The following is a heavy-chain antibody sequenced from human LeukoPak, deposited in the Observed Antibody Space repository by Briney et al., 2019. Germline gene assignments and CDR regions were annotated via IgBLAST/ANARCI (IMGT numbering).Heavy chain of an antibody. CDR1: GFTFSSYG. D-gene: IGHD1-26*01. V-gene: IGHV3-7*01. CDR3: AKVRVGARFDY. CDR2: IRHDGSEK. Sequence: GGSLRLSCAASGFTFSSYGMSWVRQAPGKGLEWVANIRHDGSEKYYVDSVKGRFTISRDNAKNTLYLQMNSLRAEDTAVYYCAKVRVGARFDYWGQGTMVTVSS. J-gene: IGHJ4*02.